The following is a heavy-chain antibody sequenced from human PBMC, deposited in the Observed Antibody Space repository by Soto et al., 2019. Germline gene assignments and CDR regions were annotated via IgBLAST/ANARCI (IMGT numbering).Heavy chain of an antibody. V-gene: IGHV3-7*01. CDR1: GFNVMSYW. J-gene: IGHJ4*02. CDR2: VKEDGSEL. D-gene: IGHD3-16*01. Sequence: SXGSLRLSCAVSGFNVMSYWMSWVRQAPGKGLEWVASVKEDGSELYYLHSVRGRFSISRDSAGNALHLTMNYLSAEDTGVYFCARDIGFDYVNWGQGIPVTVSS. CDR3: ARDIGFDYVN.